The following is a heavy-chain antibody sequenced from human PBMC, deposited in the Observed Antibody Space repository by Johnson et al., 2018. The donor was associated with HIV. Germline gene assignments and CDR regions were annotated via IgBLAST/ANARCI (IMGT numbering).Heavy chain of an antibody. CDR3: AKGIAAAASGAFDI. CDR2: IRYDGSNK. CDR1: GFTFSSYG. Sequence: QVQLVESGGGVVQPGGSLRLSCAASGFTFSSYGMYWVRQAPGKGLEWVAFIRYDGSNKYYADSVKGRFTISRDNSKNTLYLQMNSLRAEDTAVYYCAKGIAAAASGAFDIWGQGTMVTVSS. D-gene: IGHD6-13*01. J-gene: IGHJ3*02. V-gene: IGHV3-30*02.